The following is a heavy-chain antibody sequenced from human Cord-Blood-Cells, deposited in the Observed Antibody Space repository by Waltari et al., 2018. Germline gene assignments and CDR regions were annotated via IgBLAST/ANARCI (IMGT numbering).Heavy chain of an antibody. Sequence: QVQLQESGPGLVKPSEPLSLTCTVSGYSISRGYYWGWIRQPPGKGLEWIGSIYHSGSTYYNPSLKSRVTISVETSKNQFSLKLSSVTAADTAVYYCARGVGIAAAGKVDYWGQGTLVTVSS. CDR1: GYSISRGYY. CDR2: IYHSGST. CDR3: ARGVGIAAAGKVDY. J-gene: IGHJ4*02. D-gene: IGHD6-13*01. V-gene: IGHV4-38-2*02.